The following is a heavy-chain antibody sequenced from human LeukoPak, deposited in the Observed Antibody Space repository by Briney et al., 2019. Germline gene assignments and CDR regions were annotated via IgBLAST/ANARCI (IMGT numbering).Heavy chain of an antibody. CDR1: GYTLTELS. V-gene: IGHV1-18*01. CDR2: VSAYNSNT. J-gene: IGHJ6*02. Sequence: GASVKVSCKVSGYTLTELSMHWVRQAPGQGLEWMGWVSAYNSNTDHAQKLQGRVTMTTDTSTSTAYMELRSLRSDDTAVYYCARFAGYGSGSYCGMGVWGQGTTVTVSS. D-gene: IGHD3-10*01. CDR3: ARFAGYGSGSYCGMGV.